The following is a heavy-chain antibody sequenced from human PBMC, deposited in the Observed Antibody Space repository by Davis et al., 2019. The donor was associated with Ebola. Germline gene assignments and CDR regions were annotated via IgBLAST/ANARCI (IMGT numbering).Heavy chain of an antibody. Sequence: MPSETLSLTCAVYGGSFSGYYWNWIRQPPGKGLEWIGEINHSGRTNYNPSLKSRVTISVDTSKNQFSLKLSSVTAADTAVYYCARGPTGYCSGGSCYRPPGYNWFDPWGQGTLVIVSS. CDR2: INHSGRT. CDR1: GGSFSGYY. CDR3: ARGPTGYCSGGSCYRPPGYNWFDP. J-gene: IGHJ5*02. D-gene: IGHD2-15*01. V-gene: IGHV4-34*01.